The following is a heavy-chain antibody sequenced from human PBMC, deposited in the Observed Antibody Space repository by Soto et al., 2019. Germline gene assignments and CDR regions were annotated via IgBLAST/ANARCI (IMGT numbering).Heavy chain of an antibody. J-gene: IGHJ4*02. CDR2: INPSGGST. CDR1: GYTFTSYY. V-gene: IGHV1-46*03. D-gene: IGHD2-21*01. CDR3: ARDPSSFSGSDWYFDY. Sequence: QVQLVQSGAEVKKPGASVKVSCKASGYTFTSYYMHWVRQAPGQGLEWMGIINPSGGSTSYAQKFQGRVTMTRDTSTSTVYMELSSLRSEDTAVYYCARDPSSFSGSDWYFDYWGQGTLVTVSS.